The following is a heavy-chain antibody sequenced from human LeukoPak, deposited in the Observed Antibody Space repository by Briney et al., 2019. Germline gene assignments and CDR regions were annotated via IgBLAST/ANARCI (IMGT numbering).Heavy chain of an antibody. CDR2: INHSGST. CDR3: ARGRGYSYGRFDY. J-gene: IGHJ4*02. CDR1: GFTFSSYA. D-gene: IGHD5-18*01. V-gene: IGHV4-34*01. Sequence: GSLRLSCAASGFTFSSYAMSWIRQPPGKGLEWIGEINHSGSTNYNPSLKSRVTISVDTSKNQFSLKLSSVTAADTAVYYCARGRGYSYGRFDYWGQGTLVTVSS.